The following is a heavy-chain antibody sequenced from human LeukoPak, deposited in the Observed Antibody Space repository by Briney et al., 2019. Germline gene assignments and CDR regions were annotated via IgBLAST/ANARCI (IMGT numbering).Heavy chain of an antibody. CDR1: GGSISSYY. V-gene: IGHV4-59*08. CDR3: ARHTLVGARNAFDI. CDR2: MYYSGNT. D-gene: IGHD1-26*01. J-gene: IGHJ3*02. Sequence: SETLSLTCNVSGGSISSYYWSWIRQPPGKGLEWIGYMYYSGNTNYNPTLKSRVTTSVDSSKNQFSLKLSSVTAADTAVYYCARHTLVGARNAFDIWGQGTMVTVSS.